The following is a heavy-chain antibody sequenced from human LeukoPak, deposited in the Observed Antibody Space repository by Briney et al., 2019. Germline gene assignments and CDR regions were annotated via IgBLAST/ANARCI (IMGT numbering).Heavy chain of an antibody. CDR3: ANGGGIAANFDY. D-gene: IGHD6-13*01. J-gene: IGHJ4*02. V-gene: IGHV3-49*03. CDR1: GFTFGDYA. Sequence: GGSLRLSCTAYGFTFGDYAMSWFRQAPGKGLEWVGFIRSKAYGGTTEYAASVKGRFTISRDDSKSIAYLQMNSLKTEDTAVYYCANGGGIAANFDYWGQGTLVTVSS. CDR2: IRSKAYGGTT.